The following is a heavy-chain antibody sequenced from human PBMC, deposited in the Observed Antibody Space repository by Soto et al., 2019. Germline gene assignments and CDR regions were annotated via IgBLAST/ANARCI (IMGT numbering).Heavy chain of an antibody. Sequence: QPGGSLRLSCAASGFTFNSYGMHWVRQAPGKGLEWVAVISYDGSNKYHADSVKGRFTISRDNSKNTLYLQMNSLRAEDTAVYYCAKDKRSPVTWVDYWGQGTLVTVSS. CDR1: GFTFNSYG. CDR2: ISYDGSNK. CDR3: AKDKRSPVTWVDY. J-gene: IGHJ4*02. V-gene: IGHV3-30*18. D-gene: IGHD3-10*01.